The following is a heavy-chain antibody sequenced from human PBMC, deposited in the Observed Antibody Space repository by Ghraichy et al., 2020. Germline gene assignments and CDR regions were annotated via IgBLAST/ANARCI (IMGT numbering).Heavy chain of an antibody. CDR2: IRSSSSTI. V-gene: IGHV3-48*04. J-gene: IGHJ4*02. D-gene: IGHD6-6*01. CDR1: GFTFSSYS. Sequence: GGSLRLSCAASGFTFSSYSMNWVRQAPGKGLEWVSYIRSSSSTIYYADSVKGRFTISRDNAKNSLYLQMNSLRAEDTAVYYCASRSSSSADFDYWGQGTLVLVSP. CDR3: ASRSSSSADFDY.